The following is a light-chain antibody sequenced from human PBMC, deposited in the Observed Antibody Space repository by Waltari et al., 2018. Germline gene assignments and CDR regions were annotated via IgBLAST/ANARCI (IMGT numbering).Light chain of an antibody. CDR3: SSYTSSSTVV. CDR1: SSDVGDYNY. CDR2: DVY. J-gene: IGLJ2*01. V-gene: IGLV2-14*03. Sequence: QSALTQPASVSGSPGQSITISCTGTSSDVGDYNYVSWYQQHPGKAPKLMIYDVYTRPSGFCNRFSGSKSGNTASLTISGLQAEDEGDYYCSSYTSSSTVVFGGGTKLTVL.